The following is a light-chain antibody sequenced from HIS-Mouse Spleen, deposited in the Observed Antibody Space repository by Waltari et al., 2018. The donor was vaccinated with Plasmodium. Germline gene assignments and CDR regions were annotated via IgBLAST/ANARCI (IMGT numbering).Light chain of an antibody. V-gene: IGLV3-10*01. CDR1: ALPKKY. CDR3: YSTDSSGNHRV. CDR2: EAS. J-gene: IGLJ3*02. Sequence: SYELTQPPSVSVSPGQTARITCSGDALPKKYAYWYQQKSGPAPALVIYEASKRSSGIPARFSGSSSGTMATLTISGAQVEDEADYYCYSTDSSGNHRVFGGGTTLTVL.